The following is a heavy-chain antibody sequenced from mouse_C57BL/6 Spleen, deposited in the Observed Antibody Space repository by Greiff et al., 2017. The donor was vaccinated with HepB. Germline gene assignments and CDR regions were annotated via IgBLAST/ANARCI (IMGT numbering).Heavy chain of an antibody. D-gene: IGHD1-1*01. Sequence: DVMLVESGGGLVKPGGSLKLSCAASGFTFSDYGMHWVRQAPEKGLEWVAYISSGSSTIYYADTVKGRFTISRDNAKNTLFLQMTSLRSEDTAMYYCARNDYGSSYQAWFAYWGQGTLVTVSA. CDR2: ISSGSSTI. CDR1: GFTFSDYG. V-gene: IGHV5-17*01. J-gene: IGHJ3*01. CDR3: ARNDYGSSYQAWFAY.